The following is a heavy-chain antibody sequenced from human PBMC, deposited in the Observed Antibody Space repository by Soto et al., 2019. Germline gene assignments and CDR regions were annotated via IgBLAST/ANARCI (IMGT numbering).Heavy chain of an antibody. CDR1: GFTFSSYA. CDR3: AKGETPNYYYGSGSYYSINY. V-gene: IGHV3-23*01. J-gene: IGHJ4*02. Sequence: GGSLRLSCAASGFTFSSYAMSWVRQAPGKGLEWVSAISGSGGSTYYADSVKGRFTISRDNSKNTLYLQMNSLRAEDTAVYYCAKGETPNYYYGSGSYYSINYWGQGTRVTVSS. D-gene: IGHD3-10*01. CDR2: ISGSGGST.